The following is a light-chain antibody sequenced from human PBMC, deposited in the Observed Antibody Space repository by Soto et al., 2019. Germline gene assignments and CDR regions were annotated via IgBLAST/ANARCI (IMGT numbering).Light chain of an antibody. Sequence: ELVVTQSPGTLSLSPGARATLSCRASQGVSSSTYLAWYQQKPGQAPRVLIYDASSRATGIPDRFSGSVSGRDLTITLRRLEPEDCEVYYRQQYGSSPITFGQGTRLDIK. J-gene: IGKJ5*01. V-gene: IGKV3-20*01. CDR1: QGVSSSTY. CDR3: QQYGSSPIT. CDR2: DAS.